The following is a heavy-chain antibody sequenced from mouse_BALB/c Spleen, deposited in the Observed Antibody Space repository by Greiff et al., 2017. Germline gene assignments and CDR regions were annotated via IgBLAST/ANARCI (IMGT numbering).Heavy chain of an antibody. CDR2: ISSGSSTI. V-gene: IGHV5-17*02. CDR3: ARVGLLRYYAMDY. J-gene: IGHJ4*01. D-gene: IGHD2-3*01. Sequence: EVKLVESGGGLVQPGGSRKLSCAASGFTFSSFGMHWVRQAPEKGLEWVAYISSGSSTIYYADTVKGRFTISRDNPKNTLFLQMTSLRSEDTAMYYCARVGLLRYYAMDYWGQGTSVTVSS. CDR1: GFTFSSFG.